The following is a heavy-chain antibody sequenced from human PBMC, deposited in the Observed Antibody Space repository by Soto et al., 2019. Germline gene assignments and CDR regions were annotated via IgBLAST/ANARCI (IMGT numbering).Heavy chain of an antibody. CDR2: IDHSGST. D-gene: IGHD2-15*01. CDR3: VRGLRYSGMDV. V-gene: IGHV4-34*01. CDR1: VGSFMAYY. Sequence: VHLHRWGAGRLKLSETLSPTGPVSVGSFMAYYWPWIPHPPGRGLEGIGEIDHSGSTNYNPSLEGRVTMSIDTAKNRFSLNVTSVTAADTAVYYCVRGLRYSGMDVWGQGTTVTVS. J-gene: IGHJ6*02.